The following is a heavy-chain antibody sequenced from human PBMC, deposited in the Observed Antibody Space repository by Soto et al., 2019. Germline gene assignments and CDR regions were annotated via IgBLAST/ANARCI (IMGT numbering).Heavy chain of an antibody. CDR3: ARVQTTGFLEWSRPYYFDH. Sequence: PSETLSLTCAVYGGSFSGYYWSWIRQPPGKGLEWIGEINHSGSTNYNPSLKSRVTISVDTSKNQFSLKLSSVTAADTAVYYCARVQTTGFLEWSRPYYFDHWGQGTLVTVSS. CDR2: INHSGST. J-gene: IGHJ4*02. V-gene: IGHV4-34*01. CDR1: GGSFSGYY. D-gene: IGHD3-3*01.